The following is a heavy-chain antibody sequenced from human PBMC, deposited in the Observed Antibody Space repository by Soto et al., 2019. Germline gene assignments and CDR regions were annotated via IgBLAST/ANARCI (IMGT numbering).Heavy chain of an antibody. CDR2: ISYDGSHK. D-gene: IGHD6-19*01. CDR1: GFNFSSYG. V-gene: IGHV3-30*18. CDR3: AKDLVKPSSWPAD. J-gene: IGHJ4*02. Sequence: HVPLVESGGGVVQPGRSLRLSFVVSGFNFSSYGMHWVRQAPGKGLEWVAVISYDGSHKAFADSVKGRVAISRDNSKTTLFLQMNTLREEDTAVYYCAKDLVKPSSWPADWGQGTLVTVSS.